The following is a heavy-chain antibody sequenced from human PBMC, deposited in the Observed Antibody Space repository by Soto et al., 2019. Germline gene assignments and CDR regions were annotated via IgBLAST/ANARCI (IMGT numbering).Heavy chain of an antibody. V-gene: IGHV4-59*08. Sequence: PSETLSLTCTVSGGSISSYYWSWIRQPPGKGLEWIGYIYYSGSTNYNPPLKSRVTISVDTSKNQFSLKLSSVTAADTAVYYCARSRGPTMVRGVIIIESWFDPWGQGTLVTVSS. CDR3: ARSRGPTMVRGVIIIESWFDP. CDR2: IYYSGST. CDR1: GGSISSYY. D-gene: IGHD3-10*01. J-gene: IGHJ5*02.